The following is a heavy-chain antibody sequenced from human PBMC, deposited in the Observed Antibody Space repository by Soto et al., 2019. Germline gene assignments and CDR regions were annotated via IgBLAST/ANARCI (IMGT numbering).Heavy chain of an antibody. J-gene: IGHJ4*02. CDR3: TVWGSGNDFGAA. Sequence: EVQLVESGGGLVQPGGSLRLSCAASGFTFSDHYMDWVRQAPGKGLEWVGRSKNKADSYTTEYAASVKGRFTISRDGSKNSLFLQMNSLKTEDTAVYYCTVWGSGNDFGAAWGQGILVIVSS. D-gene: IGHD3-10*01. CDR1: GFTFSDHY. CDR2: SKNKADSYTT. V-gene: IGHV3-72*01.